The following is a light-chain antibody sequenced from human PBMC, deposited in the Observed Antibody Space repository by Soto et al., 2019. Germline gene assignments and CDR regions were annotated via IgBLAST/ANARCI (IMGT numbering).Light chain of an antibody. CDR3: QQYNTFST. V-gene: IGKV1-5*03. Sequence: DIQMTQSPSTLSASVGDRVTITCRASQSISSWLAWYQQNPGKAPKLLIYKAASLESGVASRFSGSRSGTEFTLTISSLQPDDFATYYYQQYNTFSTFGQGTKVDIK. J-gene: IGKJ1*01. CDR1: QSISSW. CDR2: KAA.